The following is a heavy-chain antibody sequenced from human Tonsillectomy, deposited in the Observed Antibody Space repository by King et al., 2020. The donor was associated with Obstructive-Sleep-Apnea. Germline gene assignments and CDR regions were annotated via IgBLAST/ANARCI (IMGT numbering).Heavy chain of an antibody. CDR1: GFTFSSYG. CDR2: ISQDGRNK. D-gene: IGHD3-3*01. V-gene: IGHV3-30*18. Sequence: VQLVESGGGVVQPGRSLRLSCAASGFTFSSYGMDWGRQAPGKGLEWVAIISQDGRNKYYADPVKGRFTISRDNSENTLYLQMNSLRAEDTAVYYCAKQLEYYYGMDVWGQGTTVTVSS. J-gene: IGHJ6*02. CDR3: AKQLEYYYGMDV.